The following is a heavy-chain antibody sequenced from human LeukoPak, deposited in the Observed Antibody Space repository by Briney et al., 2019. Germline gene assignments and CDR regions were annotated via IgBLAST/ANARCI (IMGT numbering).Heavy chain of an antibody. Sequence: GGSLRLPCAASGFTFSNAWMSWVRQAPGKGLEWVGRIKSKTDGGTTDYAAPVKGRFTISRDDSKNTLYLQMNSLKTEDTAVYYCTTDPSSSWRGYDAFDIWGQGTMVTVSS. CDR3: TTDPSSSWRGYDAFDI. J-gene: IGHJ3*02. D-gene: IGHD6-13*01. CDR1: GFTFSNAW. CDR2: IKSKTDGGTT. V-gene: IGHV3-15*01.